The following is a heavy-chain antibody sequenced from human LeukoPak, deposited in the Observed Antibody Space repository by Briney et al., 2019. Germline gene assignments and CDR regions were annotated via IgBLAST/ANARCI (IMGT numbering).Heavy chain of an antibody. CDR1: GFTFSSYS. CDR3: AGGYDSSGYYESFDY. CDR2: ISSSSSYI. V-gene: IGHV3-21*01. D-gene: IGHD3-22*01. J-gene: IGHJ4*02. Sequence: GGSLRLSCAASGFTFSSYSMNWVRQAPGKGLEWVSSISSSSSYIYYADSVKGRFTISRDNAKNSLYLQMNSLRAEGTAVYYCAGGYDSSGYYESFDYWGQGTLVTVSS.